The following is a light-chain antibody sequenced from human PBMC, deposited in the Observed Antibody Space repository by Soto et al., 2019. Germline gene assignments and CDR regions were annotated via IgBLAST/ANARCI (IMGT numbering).Light chain of an antibody. V-gene: IGKV1-39*01. J-gene: IGKJ3*01. Sequence: DIQMTQSPSSLSASVGDRVTITCRASQSISSYLNWYQQKPGKAHKLLIYAASSLQSGVPSRFSGSGSGTDFTLTISSLQPEDFATYYCQQSYSTPPGFTFGPGTKVDIK. CDR1: QSISSY. CDR2: AAS. CDR3: QQSYSTPPGFT.